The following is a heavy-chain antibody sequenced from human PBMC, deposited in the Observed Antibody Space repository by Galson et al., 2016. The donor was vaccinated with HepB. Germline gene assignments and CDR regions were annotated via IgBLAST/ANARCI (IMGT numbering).Heavy chain of an antibody. J-gene: IGHJ3*02. CDR1: GFSVNNYY. CDR3: ARDRDYAFDI. V-gene: IGHV3-48*01. CDR2: ITSDSTNI. D-gene: IGHD5-24*01. Sequence: SLRLSCAASGFSVNNYYMNWVRQAPGKGLEWIAYITSDSTNIQYADSVRGRFTISRDNAERSVYLQMNRLKVEDTAVYFCARDRDYAFDIWGQGTMVTVSS.